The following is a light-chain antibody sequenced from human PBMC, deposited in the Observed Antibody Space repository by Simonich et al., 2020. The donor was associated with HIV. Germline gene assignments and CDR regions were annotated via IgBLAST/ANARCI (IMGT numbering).Light chain of an antibody. J-gene: IGKJ3*01. CDR3: MQALQTPFT. CDR1: QSLLSSNGFNY. Sequence: DIVMTQSPLSLPVTPGEPASISCRSRQSLLSSNGFNYLDWYLQKPGQSPQLLIYLGSNRSSGVPDRFSGSGSGTDFTLKISRVEAEDVGVYYCMQALQTPFTFGPGTKVDIK. V-gene: IGKV2-28*01. CDR2: LGS.